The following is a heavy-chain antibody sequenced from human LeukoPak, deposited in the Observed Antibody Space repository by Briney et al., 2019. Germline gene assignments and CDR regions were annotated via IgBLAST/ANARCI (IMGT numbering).Heavy chain of an antibody. J-gene: IGHJ4*02. D-gene: IGHD3-10*01. CDR1: GGTFSSYA. CDR3: ARDSVDGSGTYYNDSPDY. Sequence: ASVKVYCKASGGTFSSYAISWVRQAPGQGLEWMGGIIPIFGTANYAQKFQSRVTITADESTSTAYMELRSLRSDDTAVYYCARDSVDGSGTYYNDSPDYWGQGTLVTVSS. V-gene: IGHV1-69*13. CDR2: IIPIFGTA.